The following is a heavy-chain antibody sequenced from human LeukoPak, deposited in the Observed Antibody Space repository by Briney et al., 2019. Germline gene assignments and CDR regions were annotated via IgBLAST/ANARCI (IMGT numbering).Heavy chain of an antibody. Sequence: ASVKVSCKASGYTFTSYGISWVRQAPGQGLEWMGWISAYNGNTNYAQKFQGRVTMSTDTSTSTAYMELRSLRFDDTAIYYCAKDWHILTGRNCFDPWGQGTLVTVSS. CDR1: GYTFTSYG. CDR3: AKDWHILTGRNCFDP. D-gene: IGHD3-9*01. CDR2: ISAYNGNT. V-gene: IGHV1-18*01. J-gene: IGHJ5*02.